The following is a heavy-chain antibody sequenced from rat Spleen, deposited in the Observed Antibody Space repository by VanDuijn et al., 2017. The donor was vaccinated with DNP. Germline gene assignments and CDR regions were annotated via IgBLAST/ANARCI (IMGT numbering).Heavy chain of an antibody. CDR1: GFTFSDYG. Sequence: EVQLVESGGGLVQPGRSMKLSCAASGFTFSDYGMAWVLQAPTKGLEWVASISSDGGSTYYRDSVKGRFTISRDNAKSTLYLQMESLRSEDTATYYCAKDGDRYNSYWYFDFWGPGTMVTVSS. D-gene: IGHD1-5*01. CDR3: AKDGDRYNSYWYFDF. V-gene: IGHV5-20*01. J-gene: IGHJ1*01. CDR2: ISSDGGST.